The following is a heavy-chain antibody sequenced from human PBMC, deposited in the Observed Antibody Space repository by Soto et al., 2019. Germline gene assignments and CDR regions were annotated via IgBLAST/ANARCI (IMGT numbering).Heavy chain of an antibody. CDR2: ISSSGSTI. CDR3: ARLTPDSSGYSSGMDV. CDR1: GFTFSDYY. D-gene: IGHD3-22*01. Sequence: SLRLSCAASGFTFSDYYMSWIRQAPGKGLEWVSYISSSGSTIYYADSVKGRFTISRDNAKNSLYLQMNSLRAEDTAVYYCARLTPDSSGYSSGMDVWGQGTTVTVSS. J-gene: IGHJ6*02. V-gene: IGHV3-11*01.